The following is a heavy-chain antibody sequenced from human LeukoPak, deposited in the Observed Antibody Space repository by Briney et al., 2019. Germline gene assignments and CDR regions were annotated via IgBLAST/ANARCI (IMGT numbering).Heavy chain of an antibody. CDR3: ARLRYYDYVWGSYRFGWFDP. J-gene: IGHJ5*02. CDR2: IYPDDSDT. CDR1: GYSFTSYW. D-gene: IGHD3-16*02. V-gene: IGHV5-51*01. Sequence: GESLKISWKGSGYSFTSYWIGWVRQMPGKGLEWMGIIYPDDSDTRYSPSFQGQVTISADKSISTAYLQWSSLKASDTAMYHCARLRYYDYVWGSYRFGWFDPWGQGTLVTVSS.